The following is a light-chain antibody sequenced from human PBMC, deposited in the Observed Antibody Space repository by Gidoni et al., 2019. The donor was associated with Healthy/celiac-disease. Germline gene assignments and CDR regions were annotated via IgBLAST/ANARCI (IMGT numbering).Light chain of an antibody. CDR3: NSRDSPGVV. J-gene: IGLJ2*01. V-gene: IGLV3-19*01. CDR1: SLRSYY. Sequence: SSELTQDPAVSVALGQTVRITGQGDSLRSYYASWYQQKPGQAPVLVIYGKNNRPSGIPDRFSGSSSGNTASLTITGAQAEDEADYYCNSRDSPGVVFGGGTKLTVL. CDR2: GKN.